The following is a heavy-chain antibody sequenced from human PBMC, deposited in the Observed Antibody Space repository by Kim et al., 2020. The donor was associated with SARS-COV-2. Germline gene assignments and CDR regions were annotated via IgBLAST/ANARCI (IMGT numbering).Heavy chain of an antibody. D-gene: IGHD2-2*01. V-gene: IGHV4-4*02. Sequence: YNPSLKSRVTISVDKSKNQFSLKLSSVTAADTAVYYCARGGVPAAIEFDYWGQGTLVTVSS. J-gene: IGHJ4*02. CDR3: ARGGVPAAIEFDY.